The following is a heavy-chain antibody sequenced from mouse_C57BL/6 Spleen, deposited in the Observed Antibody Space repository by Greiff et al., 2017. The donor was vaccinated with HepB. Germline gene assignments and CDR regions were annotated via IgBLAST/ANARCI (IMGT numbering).Heavy chain of an antibody. CDR1: GFTFSDYG. D-gene: IGHD1-1*01. Sequence: EVKVVESGGGLVKPGGSLKLSCAASGFTFSDYGMHWVRQAPEKGLEWVAYISSGSSTIYYADTVKGRFTISRDNAKNTLFLQMTSLRSEDTAMYYCASATRGWFAYWGQGTLVTVSA. J-gene: IGHJ3*01. CDR3: ASATRGWFAY. V-gene: IGHV5-17*01. CDR2: ISSGSSTI.